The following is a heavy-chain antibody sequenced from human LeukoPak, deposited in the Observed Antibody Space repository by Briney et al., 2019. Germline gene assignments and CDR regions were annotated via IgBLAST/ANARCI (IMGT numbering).Heavy chain of an antibody. Sequence: GGSLRLSCAASGFTFKTYGMGWVRQAPGKGLEWVSGISSGYTTYYADSVKGRFTISRDNSKNTLYLQMNSLRAEDTAMYYCAKDSAYYYDSSGYYYDWGQGTLVTVSS. CDR1: GFTFKTYG. CDR3: AKDSAYYYDSSGYYYD. V-gene: IGHV3-23*01. D-gene: IGHD3-22*01. CDR2: ISSGYTT. J-gene: IGHJ4*02.